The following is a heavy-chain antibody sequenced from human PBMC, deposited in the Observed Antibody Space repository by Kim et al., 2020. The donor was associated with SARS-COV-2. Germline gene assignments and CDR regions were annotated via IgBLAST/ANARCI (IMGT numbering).Heavy chain of an antibody. V-gene: IGHV4-34*01. Sequence: SETLSLTCAVYGGSFSGYYWSWIRQPPGKGLEWIGEINHSGSTNYNPSLKSRVTISVDTSKNQFSLKLSSVTAADTAVYYCARGPLKYYYGSGSYYNDRYYYYGMDVWGQGTTVTVSS. J-gene: IGHJ6*02. CDR2: INHSGST. D-gene: IGHD3-10*01. CDR1: GGSFSGYY. CDR3: ARGPLKYYYGSGSYYNDRYYYYGMDV.